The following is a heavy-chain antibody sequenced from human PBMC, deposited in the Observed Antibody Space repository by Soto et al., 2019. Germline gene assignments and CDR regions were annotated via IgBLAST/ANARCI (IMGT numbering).Heavy chain of an antibody. V-gene: IGHV1-18*04. D-gene: IGHD3-3*01. J-gene: IGHJ4*02. CDR3: ARADFFEGGYFDY. Sequence: QVQLVQSGAEVKKPGASVKVSCKASGYTFTSYGISWVRQAPGQGLEWMGWISGYNGNTNYAQKLQGRVTMTTDTATSKAYMELRSVRSDDTAVYYCARADFFEGGYFDYWGQGTLVTVSS. CDR2: ISGYNGNT. CDR1: GYTFTSYG.